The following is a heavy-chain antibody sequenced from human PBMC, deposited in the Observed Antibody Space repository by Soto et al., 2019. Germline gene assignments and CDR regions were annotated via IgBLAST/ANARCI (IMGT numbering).Heavy chain of an antibody. V-gene: IGHV1-69*01. CDR3: ATKDRRSSFDY. Sequence: KVSCKASGYTFTTYGISWVRQAPGQGLEWMGGIIPIFGTANYAQKFQGRVTITADESTSTAYMELSSLRSEDTAVYYCATKDRRSSFDYWGQGTLVTV. D-gene: IGHD6-6*01. CDR1: GYTFTTYG. J-gene: IGHJ4*02. CDR2: IIPIFGTA.